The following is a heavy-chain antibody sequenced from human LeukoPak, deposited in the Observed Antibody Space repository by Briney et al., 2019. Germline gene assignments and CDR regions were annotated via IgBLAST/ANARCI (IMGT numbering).Heavy chain of an antibody. CDR1: GFTFSDPA. D-gene: IGHD1-26*01. CDR2: MDKETNLYAT. V-gene: IGHV3-73*01. CDR3: TRDSGTYNWFDP. J-gene: IGHJ5*02. Sequence: GGSLRLSCVASGFTFSDPAIHWVRQSSGKGLEWIGHMDKETNLYATALTASVKGRFTVSRDDSKNTAYLHMNSLKTEDTALYYCTRDSGTYNWFDPWGQGTLVTVSS.